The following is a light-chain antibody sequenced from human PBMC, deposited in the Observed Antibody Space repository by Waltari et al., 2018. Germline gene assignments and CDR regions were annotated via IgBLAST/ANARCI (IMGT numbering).Light chain of an antibody. J-gene: IGKJ1*01. V-gene: IGKV1-6*01. CDR2: GAS. Sequence: AIQMTQSPSSLSAVVGHRLTITCRASQAIRNDLSWYQQKPGQAPKLLIYGASFLQRGVPSRFSGSGSGTDFILTISSLQPEDFATYYCLQDYSYPWTFGQGTNVDI. CDR1: QAIRND. CDR3: LQDYSYPWT.